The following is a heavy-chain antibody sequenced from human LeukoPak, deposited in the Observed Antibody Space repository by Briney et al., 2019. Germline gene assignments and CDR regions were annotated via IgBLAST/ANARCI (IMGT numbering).Heavy chain of an antibody. CDR3: ARRGGATVTTIPFNY. CDR2: IYYSGNT. J-gene: IGHJ4*02. Sequence: SETLSLTCTVSGGSISSSSYYWGWIRQPPGKGLEWIGNIYYSGNTYYTPSLKSRVTISVDTSKNQFSLKLSSVTAADTAVYYCARRGGATVTTIPFNYWGQGTLVTVSS. D-gene: IGHD4-17*01. CDR1: GGSISSSSYY. V-gene: IGHV4-39*01.